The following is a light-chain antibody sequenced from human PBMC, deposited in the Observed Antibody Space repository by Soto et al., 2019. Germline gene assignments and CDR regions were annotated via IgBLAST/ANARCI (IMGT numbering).Light chain of an antibody. CDR2: RAS. Sequence: DIQMTQSPSTLSASIGDRVTITCRASQSISDWLAWFQQKPGKAPKLLIYRASSLESGVPSRFIGSGSGTEFTLTISSLQPDDFATYYCQQYNGFSETFGQGTKVEIK. CDR3: QQYNGFSET. V-gene: IGKV1-5*03. CDR1: QSISDW. J-gene: IGKJ1*01.